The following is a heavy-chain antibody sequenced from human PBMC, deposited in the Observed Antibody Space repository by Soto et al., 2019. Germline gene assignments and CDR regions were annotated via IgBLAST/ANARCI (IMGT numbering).Heavy chain of an antibody. CDR2: VYRTGGT. V-gene: IGHV4-39*02. D-gene: IGHD3-10*01. Sequence: QLQLQESGPGLVKPWETLSLTCTVSGASVSSSTYYWGWVRQPPGKGLEWIGSVYRTGGTYYSPSLKSRVAISVDPSKKHRSLNLESVTAADTAVYFCFNGRYGSFDYWGQGTLVTVSS. CDR1: GASVSSSTYY. CDR3: FNGRYGSFDY. J-gene: IGHJ4*02.